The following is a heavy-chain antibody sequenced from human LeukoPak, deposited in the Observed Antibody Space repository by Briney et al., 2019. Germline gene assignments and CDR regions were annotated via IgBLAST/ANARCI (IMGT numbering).Heavy chain of an antibody. Sequence: GASVKVSCKASGYTFTSYGISWLRQAPGQGLEWMGWISAYNGNTNYAQKLQGRVTMTTDTSTSTAYIELRSLRSDDTAVYYCATTSTAMVPYFDYWGQGTLVTVSS. D-gene: IGHD5-18*01. CDR3: ATTSTAMVPYFDY. V-gene: IGHV1-18*01. CDR1: GYTFTSYG. CDR2: ISAYNGNT. J-gene: IGHJ4*02.